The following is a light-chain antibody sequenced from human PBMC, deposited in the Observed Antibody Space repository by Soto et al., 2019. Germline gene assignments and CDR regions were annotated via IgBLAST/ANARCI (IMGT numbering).Light chain of an antibody. Sequence: QSVLTQPPSVSGAPGQRVTISCTGSNSNIGAGYDVNWYQHLPGTAPKLLIYGDTIRASGVPDRFSGSNSATSASLAIAGLQVEDEGDYYCQFYDSSLSGPVLFGGGTKLTVL. V-gene: IGLV1-40*01. J-gene: IGLJ2*01. CDR2: GDT. CDR1: NSNIGAGYD. CDR3: QFYDSSLSGPVL.